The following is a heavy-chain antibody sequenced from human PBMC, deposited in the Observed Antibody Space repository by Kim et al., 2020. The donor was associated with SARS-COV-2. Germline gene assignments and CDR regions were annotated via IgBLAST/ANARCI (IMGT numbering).Heavy chain of an antibody. CDR3: ARPGYGSGSYGY. CDR2: ISSSGSTI. J-gene: IGHJ4*02. CDR1: GFTFSGYS. V-gene: IGHV3-48*02. Sequence: GGSLRLSCAASGFTFSGYSMNWVRQAPGKGLEWVSYISSSGSTIYYADSVKGRFTISRDNAKNSPYLQMNSLRDEDTAIYYCARPGYGSGSYGYWGQGTLVTVSS. D-gene: IGHD3-10*01.